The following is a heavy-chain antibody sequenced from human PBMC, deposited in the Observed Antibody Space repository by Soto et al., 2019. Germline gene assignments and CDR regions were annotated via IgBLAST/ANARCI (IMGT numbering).Heavy chain of an antibody. CDR2: IWYDGSNK. J-gene: IGHJ4*02. V-gene: IGHV3-33*01. CDR1: GFTFSSYG. Sequence: QVQLVESGGGVVQPGRSLRLSCAASGFTFSSYGMHWVRQAPGKGLEWVAVIWYDGSNKYYADSVKGRFTISRDNSKNXLSXQMNSLRAEDTAVYYCARVGCSSTSCYGGVYYFDYWGQGTLVTVSS. D-gene: IGHD2-2*01. CDR3: ARVGCSSTSCYGGVYYFDY.